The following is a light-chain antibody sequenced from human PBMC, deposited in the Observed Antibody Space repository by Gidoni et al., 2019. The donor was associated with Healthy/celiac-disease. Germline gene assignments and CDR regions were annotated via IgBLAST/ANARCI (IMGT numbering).Light chain of an antibody. J-gene: IGLJ2*01. CDR3: QSYDSSLSGGVV. V-gene: IGLV1-40*01. Sequence: QSVLTQPPSVSGAPGQSVTISCTGSSSNIGAGYDVHWYQQLPGTAPKRLIYGNSNRPSGVPDRFSGSKSGTSASLAITGLQAEDEADYYCQSYDSSLSGGVVFGGGTKLTVL. CDR2: GNS. CDR1: SSNIGAGYD.